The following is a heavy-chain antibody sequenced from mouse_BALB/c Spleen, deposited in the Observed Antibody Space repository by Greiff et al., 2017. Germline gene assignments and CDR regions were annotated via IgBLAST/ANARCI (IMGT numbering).Heavy chain of an antibody. D-gene: IGHD2-1*01. V-gene: IGHV3-6*02. J-gene: IGHJ4*01. CDR1: GYSITSGYY. CDR3: ARDYGNYENAMDY. CDR2: ISYDGSN. Sequence: EVQLVESGPGLVKPSQSLSLTCSVTGYSITSGYYWNWIRQFPGNKLEWMGYISYDGSNNYNPSLKNRISITRDTSKNQFFLKLNSVTTEDTATYYCARDYGNYENAMDYWGQGTSVTVSS.